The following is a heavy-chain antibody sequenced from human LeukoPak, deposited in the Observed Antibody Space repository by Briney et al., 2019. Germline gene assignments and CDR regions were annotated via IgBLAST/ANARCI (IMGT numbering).Heavy chain of an antibody. V-gene: IGHV1-3*01. CDR2: INAGNGNT. D-gene: IGHD3-9*01. J-gene: IGHJ3*02. CDR1: GYTFTSYA. CDR3: ARVRDYYDILTGLDAFDI. Sequence: GASVKVSCKASGYTFTSYAMHWVRQAPGQRLGWMGWINAGNGNTKYSQKFQGRVTITRDTSASTAYMELSSLRSEDTAVYYCARVRDYYDILTGLDAFDIWGQGTMVTVSS.